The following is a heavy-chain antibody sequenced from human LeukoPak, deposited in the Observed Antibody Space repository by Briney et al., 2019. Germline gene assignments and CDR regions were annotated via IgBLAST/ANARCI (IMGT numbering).Heavy chain of an antibody. CDR2: IYYSGST. CDR3: ARVNVSGSYYSYYYYYYMDV. V-gene: IGHV4-30-4*07. CDR1: GGSISSGGYS. D-gene: IGHD1-26*01. Sequence: SETLSLTCAVSGGSISSGGYSWSWIRQPPGKGLEWIGYIYYSGSTYYNPSLKSRVTISVDTSKNQFSLKLSSVTAADTAVYYCARVNVSGSYYSYYYYYYMDVWGKGTTVTVSS. J-gene: IGHJ6*03.